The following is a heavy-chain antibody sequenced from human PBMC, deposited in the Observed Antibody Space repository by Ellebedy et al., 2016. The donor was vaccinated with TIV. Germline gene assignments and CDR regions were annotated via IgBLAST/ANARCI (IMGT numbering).Heavy chain of an antibody. V-gene: IGHV3-13*01. CDR1: GFTFSSYG. CDR3: ANARGYYYSDAFDI. J-gene: IGHJ3*02. CDR2: IGTAGDT. D-gene: IGHD3-22*01. Sequence: GESLKISXAASGFTFSSYGMHWVRQAPGKGLEWVSAIGTAGDTYYPGSVKGRFTISRENAKNSLYLQMNSLRAGDTAVYYCANARGYYYSDAFDIWGQGTMVTVSS.